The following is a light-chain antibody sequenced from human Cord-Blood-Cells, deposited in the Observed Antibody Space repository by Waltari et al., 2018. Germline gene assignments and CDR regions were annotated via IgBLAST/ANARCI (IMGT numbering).Light chain of an antibody. J-gene: IGLJ3*02. Sequence: QAVVHHEPPLTVSPGGTVTPTCGTSTGAVTSGHYPYWFKQKPGQAPRKLIYDTSNKHSWTPARFAGSLLGGKAALTLSGAQPEDEAEYYCLLSYGGARVFGGGTKLTVL. CDR1: TGAVTSGHY. V-gene: IGLV7-46*01. CDR3: LLSYGGARV. CDR2: DTS.